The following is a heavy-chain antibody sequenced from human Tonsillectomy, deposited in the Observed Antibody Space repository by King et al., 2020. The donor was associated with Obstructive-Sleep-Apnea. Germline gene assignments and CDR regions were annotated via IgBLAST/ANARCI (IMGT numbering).Heavy chain of an antibody. J-gene: IGHJ4*02. CDR3: AKGSGGSCYSGVDS. Sequence: VQLVESGGGLVQPGGSLRLSCAASGFPFSSSAMNWVRQAPGKGLEWVSAISGNGGSTFYADSVKGRFTISRDNSKNTLYLQLNSLRAEDTALYYCAKGSGGSCYSGVDSWGQGTLVTVSS. CDR2: ISGNGGST. V-gene: IGHV3-23*04. D-gene: IGHD2-15*01. CDR1: GFPFSSSA.